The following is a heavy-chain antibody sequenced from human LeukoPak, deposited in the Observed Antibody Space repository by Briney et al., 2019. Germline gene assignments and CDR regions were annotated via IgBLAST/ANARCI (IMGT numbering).Heavy chain of an antibody. CDR3: ANRGSLGLGY. CDR1: GFTFSSYA. V-gene: IGHV3-23*01. D-gene: IGHD1-26*01. Sequence: GGSLRLSCAASGFTFSSYAMSWVRQAPGKGLEWVSAVRGSGYDTYYADSVKGRFTISRDSSKNTLYLQMNSLRAEDTAVYYCANRGSLGLGYWGQGTLVTVSS. J-gene: IGHJ4*02. CDR2: VRGSGYDT.